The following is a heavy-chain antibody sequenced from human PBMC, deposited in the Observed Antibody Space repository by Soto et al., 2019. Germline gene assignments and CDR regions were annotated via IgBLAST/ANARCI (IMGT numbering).Heavy chain of an antibody. D-gene: IGHD2-15*01. CDR3: ARLAPCSVGICYSRPRDF. V-gene: IGHV1-18*01. Sequence: QVQLQQSGAEVKKPGASLKVSCKASGYSFATYGISWVRQAPGQGLQWMGWITPNNGDTNYAQRLQGRLTMTTDTSTNTAYMELRSLRSDDTAVYFCARLAPCSVGICYSRPRDFWGQGTLVTVSS. CDR2: ITPNNGDT. CDR1: GYSFATYG. J-gene: IGHJ4*02.